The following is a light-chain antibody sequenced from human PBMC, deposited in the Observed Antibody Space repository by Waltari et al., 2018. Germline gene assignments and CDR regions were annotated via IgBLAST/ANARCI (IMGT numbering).Light chain of an antibody. V-gene: IGKV3-20*01. J-gene: IGKJ1*01. CDR2: SAP. CDR1: QSVSSNY. CDR3: QQYGSSPRT. Sequence: EIVLTQSPGTLSLSPGERATLSCRASQSVSSNYLAWYQQKPGQAPRLLIYSAPSRATGIPDRFSGSGSGTDFTLTISRLEPEDFAVYYCQQYGSSPRTFGQGTKVEIK.